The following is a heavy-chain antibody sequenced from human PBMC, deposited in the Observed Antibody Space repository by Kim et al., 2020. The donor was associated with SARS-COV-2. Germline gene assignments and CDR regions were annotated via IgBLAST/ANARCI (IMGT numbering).Heavy chain of an antibody. V-gene: IGHV4-38-2*02. J-gene: IGHJ4*02. CDR1: GYSISSGYY. CDR3: ARAPYGSGSYYKWGGGLDY. D-gene: IGHD3-10*01. Sequence: SETLSLTCTVSGYSISSGYYWGWIRQPPGKGLEWIGSIYHSGSTYYNPSLKSRVTISVDTSKNQFSLKLSSVTAADTAVYYCARAPYGSGSYYKWGGGLDYWGQGTLVTVSS. CDR2: IYHSGST.